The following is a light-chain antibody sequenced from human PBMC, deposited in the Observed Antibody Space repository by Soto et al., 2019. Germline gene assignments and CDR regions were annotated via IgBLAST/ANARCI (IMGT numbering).Light chain of an antibody. CDR3: QSYDSSLSGSVL. V-gene: IGLV1-40*01. Sequence: QSVLTQPPSVSGAPGQRVTISCTGSNSNIGAGYDVHWYQQLPGTAPKLLIYANNYRPSGVPDRFSGSKSGASASLAITGLQPDDEADYYCQSYDSSLSGSVLFGGGTQLTVL. J-gene: IGLJ2*01. CDR1: NSNIGAGYD. CDR2: ANN.